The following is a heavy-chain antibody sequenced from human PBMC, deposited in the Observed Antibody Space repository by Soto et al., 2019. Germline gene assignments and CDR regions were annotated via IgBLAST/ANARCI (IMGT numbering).Heavy chain of an antibody. CDR1: GFTFSTYW. CDR3: ARRSRCSGGSCYPGPYFAY. CDR2: ISENGGIT. Sequence: GGSLRLSCAASGFTFSTYWMQWVRQVPGEGLMWVSSISENGGITAYADSVKGRFTISRDNAKNSLYLQMSSLRAEDTAVYYCARRSRCSGGSCYPGPYFAYWGQGTLVPVSS. J-gene: IGHJ4*02. V-gene: IGHV3-74*01. D-gene: IGHD2-15*01.